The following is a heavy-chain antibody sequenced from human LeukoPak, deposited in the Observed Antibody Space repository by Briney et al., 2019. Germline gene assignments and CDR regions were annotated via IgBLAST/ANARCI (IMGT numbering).Heavy chain of an antibody. CDR3: AKGMNNAPEY. D-gene: IGHD1-14*01. J-gene: IGHJ4*02. CDR2: LSGSGDGT. Sequence: GGSLRLSCAASGFTVSSNYMSWVRQAPGRGLEWVSSLSGSGDGTYYADSVKGRFTISRANSENTLYLQMNSLRAEDTAIYYCAKGMNNAPEYWGQGTLVTVSS. CDR1: GFTVSSNY. V-gene: IGHV3-23*01.